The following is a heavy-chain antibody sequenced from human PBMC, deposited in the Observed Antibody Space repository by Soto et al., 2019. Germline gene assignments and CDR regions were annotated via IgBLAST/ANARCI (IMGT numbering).Heavy chain of an antibody. CDR3: ATAGSYRFDN. Sequence: EVQLVESGGGLVQPGGSLRLSCAASGFPFSTYWMHWVRQAPGKGLVWVSRMDRGGNTINYADSVRGRFTISRDNAKNTLYLLISILSAEHTAFYYCATAGSYRFDNSCHGPLVTVSA. J-gene: IGHJ4*01. CDR2: MDRGGNTI. CDR1: GFPFSTYW. D-gene: IGHD3-16*02. V-gene: IGHV3-74*01.